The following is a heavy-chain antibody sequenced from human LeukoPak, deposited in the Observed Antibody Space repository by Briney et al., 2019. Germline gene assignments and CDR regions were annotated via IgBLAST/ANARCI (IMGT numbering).Heavy chain of an antibody. CDR2: ISGSGGYT. V-gene: IGHV3-23*01. CDR3: AKAPAPGYSSSNYFDY. Sequence: GGSLRLSCAASGFTFSSYAMSWVRQAPGKGLEWVSGISGSGGYTYYADSVKGRFSISRDNSKNTLYLQMNSLRAEDTAVYYCAKAPAPGYSSSNYFDYWGQGTLVTVSS. D-gene: IGHD6-6*01. J-gene: IGHJ4*02. CDR1: GFTFSSYA.